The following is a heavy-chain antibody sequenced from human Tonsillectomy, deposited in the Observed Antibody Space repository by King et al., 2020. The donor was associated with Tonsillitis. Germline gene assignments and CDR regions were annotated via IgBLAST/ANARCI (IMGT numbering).Heavy chain of an antibody. D-gene: IGHD3-22*01. Sequence: VQLVESGGGLVQPGGSLRLSCAGSGFTFSSYAMNWVRQAPGKGLEWVSCISGSGGSTHSADSVKGRFTISRDNSKNTLYLEMNSLRAEDTAVYYCAKPFDSSGYYYYYYMDVWGKGTTVTVSS. CDR3: AKPFDSSGYYYYYYMDV. V-gene: IGHV3-23*04. CDR2: ISGSGGST. CDR1: GFTFSSYA. J-gene: IGHJ6*03.